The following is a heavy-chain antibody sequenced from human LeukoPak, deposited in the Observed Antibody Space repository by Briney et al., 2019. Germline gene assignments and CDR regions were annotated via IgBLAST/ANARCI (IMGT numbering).Heavy chain of an antibody. V-gene: IGHV3-21*01. D-gene: IGHD1-26*01. CDR1: GFTFSSYA. CDR3: ARGVNSGSYPNWFDP. CDR2: ISSISRDI. Sequence: PGGSLRLSCAASGFTFSSYAMHWVRQAPGKGLEWVSSISSISRDIYHADSVKGRFTISRDNAKNSLYLQMNSLRAEDTAVYYCARGVNSGSYPNWFDPWGQGILVTVSS. J-gene: IGHJ5*02.